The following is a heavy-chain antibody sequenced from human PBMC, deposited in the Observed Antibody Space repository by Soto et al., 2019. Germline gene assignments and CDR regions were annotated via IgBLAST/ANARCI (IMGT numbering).Heavy chain of an antibody. V-gene: IGHV3-30*18. Sequence: GGSLRLSCAASGFTFSSYGMHWVRQAPGKGLEWVAVISYDGSNKYYADSVKGRFTISRDNSKNTLYLQMNSLRAEDTAVYYCAKGRMEVYYYDSSGYYPPWGQGTLVTVSS. CDR3: AKGRMEVYYYDSSGYYPP. CDR1: GFTFSSYG. J-gene: IGHJ5*02. D-gene: IGHD3-22*01. CDR2: ISYDGSNK.